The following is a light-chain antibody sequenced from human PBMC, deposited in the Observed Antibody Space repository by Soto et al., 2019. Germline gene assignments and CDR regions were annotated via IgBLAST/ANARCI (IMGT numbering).Light chain of an antibody. CDR2: WAS. CDR1: QTILYSSNNKNQ. J-gene: IGKJ2*01. Sequence: DIVMTQSPDSLAVSLGERATINCKSSQTILYSSNNKNQLAWYQQKPGQPPKLLFYWASTRASGVPDRFSGSESGTDFTLTISSLQAEDVAVYYFQQYYSPPYTFGQGTKLEI. CDR3: QQYYSPPYT. V-gene: IGKV4-1*01.